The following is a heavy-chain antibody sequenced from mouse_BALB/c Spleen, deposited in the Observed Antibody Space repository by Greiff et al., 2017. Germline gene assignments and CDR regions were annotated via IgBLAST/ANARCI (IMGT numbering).Heavy chain of an antibody. CDR2: ISSGGSYT. V-gene: IGHV5-6*01. Sequence: DVHLVESGGDLVKPGGSLKLSCAASGFTFSSYGMSWVRQTPDKRLEWVATISSGGSYTYYPDSVKGRFTISRDNAKNTLYLQMSSLKSEDTAMYYCARQGNETWFAYWGQGTLVTVSA. J-gene: IGHJ3*01. CDR3: ARQGNETWFAY. CDR1: GFTFSSYG.